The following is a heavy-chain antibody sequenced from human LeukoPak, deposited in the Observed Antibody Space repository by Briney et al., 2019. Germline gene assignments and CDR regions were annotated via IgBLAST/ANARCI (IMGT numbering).Heavy chain of an antibody. D-gene: IGHD5-12*01. CDR1: GFTFSSYA. CDR2: ISGSGGST. V-gene: IGHV3-23*01. CDR3: AKHREWLRFEGVYYFDY. Sequence: GGSLRLSCAASGFTFSSYAMSWVRQAPGKGLEWVSAISGSGGSTYYADSVKGRFTISRDNSKNTLYLQMNSLRAEDTAVYYCAKHREWLRFEGVYYFDYWGQGTLVTVSS. J-gene: IGHJ4*02.